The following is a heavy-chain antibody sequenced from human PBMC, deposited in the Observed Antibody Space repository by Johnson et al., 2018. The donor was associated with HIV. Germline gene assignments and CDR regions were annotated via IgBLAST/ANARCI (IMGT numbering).Heavy chain of an antibody. D-gene: IGHD7-27*01. CDR1: GFTFSSYA. Sequence: QVQLVESGGGVVQPGRSLRLSCAASGFTFSSYAMHWVRQAPGKGLEWVAVISYDGSNKYYADPVKVRFPISRDNSKNTLYLQMNSLRAEDTAVYYCARGDLGTPPAGGRNAFDIWGQGTMVTVSS. CDR3: ARGDLGTPPAGGRNAFDI. CDR2: ISYDGSNK. J-gene: IGHJ3*02. V-gene: IGHV3-30*04.